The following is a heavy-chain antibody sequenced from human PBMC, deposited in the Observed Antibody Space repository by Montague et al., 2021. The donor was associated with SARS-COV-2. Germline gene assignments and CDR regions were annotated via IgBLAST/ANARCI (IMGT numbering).Heavy chain of an antibody. D-gene: IGHD3-10*01. J-gene: IGHJ3*02. CDR2: LSFSGDST. CDR3: AKAMTYYHRYGYAFHI. V-gene: IGHV3-23*01. Sequence: SQRLSCAASGFTFSSYAMSWVRQAPGKGLAWVSGLSFSGDSTYYADSVKGRFTISRDNSKNTLYLQMNSLRAEDTAVYYCAKAMTYYHRYGYAFHIWGQGTTVTVSS. CDR1: GFTFSSYA.